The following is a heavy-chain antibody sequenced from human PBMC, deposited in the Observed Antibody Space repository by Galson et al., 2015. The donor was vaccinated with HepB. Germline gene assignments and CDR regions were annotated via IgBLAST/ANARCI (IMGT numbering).Heavy chain of an antibody. Sequence: SLRLSCAASGLTFSDYYMSWIRQAPGKGLEWVSYISSSGSTIYYADSVKGRFTISKDNAKNSLYLQMNSLGAEDTAVYYCARALDTAMVMAYWGQGTLVTVSS. J-gene: IGHJ4*02. V-gene: IGHV3-11*01. D-gene: IGHD5-18*01. CDR2: ISSSGSTI. CDR3: ARALDTAMVMAY. CDR1: GLTFSDYY.